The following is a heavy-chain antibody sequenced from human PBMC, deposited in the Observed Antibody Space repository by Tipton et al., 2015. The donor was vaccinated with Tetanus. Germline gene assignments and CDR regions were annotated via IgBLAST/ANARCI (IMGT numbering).Heavy chain of an antibody. CDR1: GGSISSYY. CDR3: ARLTYYYDSSGYYSPNGYYYYGMDV. CDR2: IYYSGST. D-gene: IGHD3-22*01. J-gene: IGHJ6*02. Sequence: LRLSCTVSGGSISSYYWSWIRQPPGKGLEWIGYIYYSGSTNYNPSLKSRVTISVDTSKNQFSLKLSSVTAADTAVYYCARLTYYYDSSGYYSPNGYYYYGMDVWGQGTTVTVSS. V-gene: IGHV4-59*01.